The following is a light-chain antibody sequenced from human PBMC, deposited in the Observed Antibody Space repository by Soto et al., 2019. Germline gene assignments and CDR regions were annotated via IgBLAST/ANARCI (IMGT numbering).Light chain of an antibody. CDR2: EVS. CDR3: SSYTSSSTPHV. Sequence: QSALTQPASVSGSPGQSITISCTGTSSDVGGYNYVSWYQQHPGKAPKLMIYEVSNRPSGASNRFSGYKSGNTASLTISGLQAEDEADYYCSSYTSSSTPHVFGTRTKVTVL. V-gene: IGLV2-14*01. J-gene: IGLJ1*01. CDR1: SSDVGGYNY.